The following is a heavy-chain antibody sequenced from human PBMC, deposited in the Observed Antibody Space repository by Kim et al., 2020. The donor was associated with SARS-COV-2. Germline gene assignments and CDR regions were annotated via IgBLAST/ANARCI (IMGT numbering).Heavy chain of an antibody. D-gene: IGHD6-19*01. CDR3: ARHRSGIAVAATVHYSYYGMDV. J-gene: IGHJ6*02. CDR1: GDSVSSDSAA. CDR2: TYYRSKWSKWYN. Sequence: SQTLSLTCAISGDSVSSDSAAWNWIRQSPSRGLEWLGMTYYRSKWSKWYNDYAVSVKSRITINPDTSKNQFSLQLNSVTPEDTAVYYCARHRSGIAVAATVHYSYYGMDVWGQGTTVTVSS. V-gene: IGHV6-1*01.